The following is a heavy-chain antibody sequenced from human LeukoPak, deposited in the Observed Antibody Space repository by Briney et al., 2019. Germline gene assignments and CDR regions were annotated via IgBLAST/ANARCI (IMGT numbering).Heavy chain of an antibody. CDR3: ARDGVIRFGEFDY. D-gene: IGHD3-10*01. CDR2: IKQDGSEK. V-gene: IGHV3-7*01. CDR1: GFTVSSNY. Sequence: GGSLRLSCAASGFTVSSNYMSWVRQAPGKGLEWVANIKQDGSEKYYVDSVKGRFTISRDNAKNSLYLQMNSLRAEDTAVYYCARDGVIRFGEFDYWGQGTLVTVSS. J-gene: IGHJ4*02.